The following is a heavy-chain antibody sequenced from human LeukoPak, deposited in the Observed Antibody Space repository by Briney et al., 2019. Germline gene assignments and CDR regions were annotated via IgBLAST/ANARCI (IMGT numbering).Heavy chain of an antibody. CDR2: INPNSYCR. V-gene: IGHV1-2*02. D-gene: IGHD6-19*01. J-gene: IGHJ6*03. CDR1: GYTFTGYY. CDR3: ARAISSSGWYADYYYYYMDV. Sequence: SVKVSCKASGYTFTGYYLHWVRQAPGQGLEGMGWINPNSYCRNYARKFQGRVTMTSDTSISTAYMELSSLRSNDTAVYYCARAISSSGWYADYYYYYMDVWGKGTTVTVSS.